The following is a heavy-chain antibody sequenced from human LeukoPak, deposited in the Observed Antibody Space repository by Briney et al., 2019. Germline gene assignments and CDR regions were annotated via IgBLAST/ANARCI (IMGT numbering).Heavy chain of an antibody. Sequence: SETLSLTCTVSGGSLRSYYWSWIRQPPGKGLEWIGYIYFSGSTSYNPSLKSRVTISVDRSKNQFSLKLSSVAAADTAVYYCARSYDTNFDYWGQGTLVTVSS. CDR2: IYFSGST. J-gene: IGHJ4*02. CDR1: GGSLRSYY. V-gene: IGHV4-59*01. CDR3: ARSYDTNFDY. D-gene: IGHD3-3*01.